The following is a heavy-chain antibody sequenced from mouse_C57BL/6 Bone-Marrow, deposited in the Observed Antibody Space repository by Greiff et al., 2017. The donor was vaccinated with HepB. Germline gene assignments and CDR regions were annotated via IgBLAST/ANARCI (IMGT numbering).Heavy chain of an antibody. CDR2: IYPRSGNT. D-gene: IGHD1-1*01. J-gene: IGHJ1*03. CDR3: ARSLHDYGSSSDWYYDV. V-gene: IGHV1-81*01. Sequence: QVQLQQSGAELARPGASVKLSCKASGYTFTSYGISWVKQRTGQGLEWIGEIYPRSGNTYYNEKFKGKATLTADKSSSTAYMELRSLTSEESAVYCCARSLHDYGSSSDWYYDVWGTGTTVTVSS. CDR1: GYTFTSYG.